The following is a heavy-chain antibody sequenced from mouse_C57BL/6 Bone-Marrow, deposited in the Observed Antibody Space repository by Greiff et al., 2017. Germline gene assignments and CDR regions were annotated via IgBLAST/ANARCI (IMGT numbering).Heavy chain of an antibody. CDR2: IHPNSGST. Sequence: QVQLQQPGAELVKPGASVKLSCTASGYTFTSYWMHWVKQRPGQGLEWIGMIHPNSGSTNYNEKLKSKATLTVDKSSSTPYMQLSSLTSEDSAVYYCARRGYGSSWFAYWGQGTLVTVSA. D-gene: IGHD2-10*02. V-gene: IGHV1-64*01. J-gene: IGHJ3*01. CDR3: ARRGYGSSWFAY. CDR1: GYTFTSYW.